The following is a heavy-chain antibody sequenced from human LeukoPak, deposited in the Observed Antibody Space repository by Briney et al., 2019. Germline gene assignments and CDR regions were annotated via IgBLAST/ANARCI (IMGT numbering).Heavy chain of an antibody. CDR1: GGSLRNYT. CDR3: AATSSIINWFDP. J-gene: IGHJ5*02. CDR2: IVPFVDIT. D-gene: IGHD6-6*01. Sequence: ASVKVSCKSSGGSLRNYTIHWVRQAPGQGLERMGRIVPFVDITNYAHNFQDRVTITADKSTNTAYIELSSLRSEDTAVYYCAATSSIINWFDPWGQGTLVTVSS. V-gene: IGHV1-69*02.